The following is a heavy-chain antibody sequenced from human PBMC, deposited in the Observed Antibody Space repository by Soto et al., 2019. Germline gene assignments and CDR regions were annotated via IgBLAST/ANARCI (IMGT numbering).Heavy chain of an antibody. Sequence: RECLKLSCKRSGYSFAGSWVTWVREKPGKGLEWMGRIDPSDSQTYYSPSFRGHVTISVTKSITTVFLQWSSLRASDTAMYYCARQIYDSDTGPNFQYYFDTWGQGTPVTVSS. J-gene: IGHJ4*02. CDR1: GYSFAGSW. V-gene: IGHV5-10-1*01. D-gene: IGHD3-22*01. CDR2: IDPSDSQT. CDR3: ARQIYDSDTGPNFQYYFDT.